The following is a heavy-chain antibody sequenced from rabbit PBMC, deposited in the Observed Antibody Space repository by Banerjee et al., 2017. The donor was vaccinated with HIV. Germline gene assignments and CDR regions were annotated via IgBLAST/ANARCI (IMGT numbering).Heavy chain of an antibody. V-gene: IGHV1S47*01. Sequence: QEQLVEAGGGLVQPEGSLTLTCKAFGFDFSSNAMCRVRQAPGKGPEWIACIYNGDGSTYYASWAKGRFTTSKTSSTTVTLQMTSLTAADTATYFCARNIEGDAYTDLWGQGTLVTVS. D-gene: IGHD6-1*01. CDR1: GFDFSSNA. CDR2: IYNGDGST. CDR3: ARNIEGDAYTDL. J-gene: IGHJ3*01.